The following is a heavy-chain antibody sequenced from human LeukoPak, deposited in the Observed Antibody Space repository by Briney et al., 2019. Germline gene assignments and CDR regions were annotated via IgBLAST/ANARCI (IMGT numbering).Heavy chain of an antibody. D-gene: IGHD3-22*01. CDR1: GGSISSYY. V-gene: IGHV4-59*01. J-gene: IGHJ3*02. CDR3: AREKDYFDSGGAFDI. Sequence: PSETLSLTCTVSGGSISSYYWSWLRQPPGKGLEWIGYIYYSGSTNYNPSLKSRVTMSVDTSKNQFSLKLSSLTASDKAVYYCAREKDYFDSGGAFDIWGQGTMVTVSS. CDR2: IYYSGST.